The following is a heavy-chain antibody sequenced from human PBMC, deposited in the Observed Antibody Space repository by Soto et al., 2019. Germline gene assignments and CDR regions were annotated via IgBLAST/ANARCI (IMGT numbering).Heavy chain of an antibody. J-gene: IGHJ3*01. CDR2: FIPIFRTL. D-gene: IGHD3-22*01. CDR3: VRDRRIYYSDPHDEVVASGYEV. Sequence: QVQLIQSEAEVKKPGSSVRVSCTASGGIFGSHGFSWVRQAPGQRLEWVGGFIPIFRTLTYTEKFQARVRIAADESTNTVYLVLSSLTSEDTAVYYCVRDRRIYYSDPHDEVVASGYEVWGQGTMVSVSS. V-gene: IGHV1-69*01. CDR1: GGIFGSHG.